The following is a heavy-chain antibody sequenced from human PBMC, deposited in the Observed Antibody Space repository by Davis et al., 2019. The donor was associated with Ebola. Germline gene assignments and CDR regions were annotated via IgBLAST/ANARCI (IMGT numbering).Heavy chain of an antibody. CDR2: ISAYNGNT. J-gene: IGHJ4*02. CDR1: GYTFTSYG. V-gene: IGHV1-18*01. Sequence: ASVQVSCKASGYTFTSYGISWVRQAPGQGLEWMGWISAYNGNTNYAQKLQGRVTMTTDTSTSTAYLELRSLRSDDTAVYCCAREDSSGWLDYWGQGTLVTVSS. CDR3: AREDSSGWLDY. D-gene: IGHD6-19*01.